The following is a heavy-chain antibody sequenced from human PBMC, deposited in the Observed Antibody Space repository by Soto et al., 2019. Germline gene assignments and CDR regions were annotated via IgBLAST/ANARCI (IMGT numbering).Heavy chain of an antibody. CDR3: AKNFIPLSPDLYFDS. J-gene: IGHJ4*02. D-gene: IGHD3-16*01. CDR2: ISYDGSYK. Sequence: SLRLSFAASGFTFRSYGMHWARQSPCKGLEWVAVISYDGSYKSYEDSVKGRFTISRDNYKNTLHLQMDSLRAEDTAVYYCAKNFIPLSPDLYFDSWGQGTLVTVSS. V-gene: IGHV3-30*18. CDR1: GFTFRSYG.